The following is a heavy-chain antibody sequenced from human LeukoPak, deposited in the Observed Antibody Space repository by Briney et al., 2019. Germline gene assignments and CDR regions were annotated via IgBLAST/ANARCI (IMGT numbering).Heavy chain of an antibody. D-gene: IGHD3-9*01. J-gene: IGHJ4*02. Sequence: SETLSLTCTVSGGSISSYYWSWIRQPPGKGLEWIGYIYYSGSTNYNPSLKSRVTISVDTSKNQSSLKLSSVTAADTAVYYCARSQTYYDILTGYYPGKLDYWGQGTLVTVSS. CDR3: ARSQTYYDILTGYYPGKLDY. CDR2: IYYSGST. CDR1: GGSISSYY. V-gene: IGHV4-59*01.